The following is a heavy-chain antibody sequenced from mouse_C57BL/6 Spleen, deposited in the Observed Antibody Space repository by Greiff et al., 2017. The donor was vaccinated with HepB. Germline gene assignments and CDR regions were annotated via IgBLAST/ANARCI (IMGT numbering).Heavy chain of an antibody. CDR3: AREGLGWYFDV. CDR1: GYSITSGYY. J-gene: IGHJ1*03. CDR2: ISYDGSN. V-gene: IGHV3-6*01. D-gene: IGHD4-1*01. Sequence: EVQLVESGPGLVKPSQSLSLTCSVTGYSITSGYYWNWIRQFPGNKLEWMGYISYDGSNNYNPSLKNRISITRDTSKNQFFLKLNSVTTEDTATYYCAREGLGWYFDVWGTGTTVTVSS.